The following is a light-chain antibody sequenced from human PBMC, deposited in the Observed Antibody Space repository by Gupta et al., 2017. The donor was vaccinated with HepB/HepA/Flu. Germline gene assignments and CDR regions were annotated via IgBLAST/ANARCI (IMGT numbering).Light chain of an antibody. CDR3: QQDSFTPLS. CDR2: GAS. J-gene: IGKJ4*01. Sequence: EIELTQSPATLSLSPGDRATISCRANHDLEHGYIAWYQQKRGPPPRLLIHGASTRATGVPERFSGRGSGSEFTLTITRLEAEDFGVYYCQQDSFTPLSFGGGTKVEIK. V-gene: IGKV3-20*01. CDR1: HDLEHGY.